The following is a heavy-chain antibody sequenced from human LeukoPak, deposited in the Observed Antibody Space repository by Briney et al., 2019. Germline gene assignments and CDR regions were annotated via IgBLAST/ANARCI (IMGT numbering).Heavy chain of an antibody. J-gene: IGHJ1*01. CDR1: GFTFSSYS. CDR3: ARGGCSGGSCYSRYFQH. D-gene: IGHD2-15*01. V-gene: IGHV3-21*01. Sequence: GRSLRLSCAASGFTFSSYSMNWVRQAPGKGPEWVSSISSSSSYIYYADSVKGRFTISRDNAKNSLYLQMNSLRAEDTAVYYCARGGCSGGSCYSRYFQHWGQGTLVTVSS. CDR2: ISSSSSYI.